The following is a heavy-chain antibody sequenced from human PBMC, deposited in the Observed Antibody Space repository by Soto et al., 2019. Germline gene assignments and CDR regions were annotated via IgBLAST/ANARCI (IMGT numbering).Heavy chain of an antibody. CDR2: TSFSGYT. J-gene: IGHJ4*02. D-gene: IGHD3-22*01. V-gene: IGHV4-30-4*01. CDR3: VRVGNPHHYATSGPVTCDK. CDR1: GDSVSGGDSY. Sequence: QVQLQESGPGLVKPSQTLSLTCTVSGDSVSGGDSYWSWIRQPPGKALEWIGYTSFSGYTSYTPSLKSRVTISVDMSKSQFSLRLTSVTAADTAIYYCVRVGNPHHYATSGPVTCDKWGQGPLVSVSS.